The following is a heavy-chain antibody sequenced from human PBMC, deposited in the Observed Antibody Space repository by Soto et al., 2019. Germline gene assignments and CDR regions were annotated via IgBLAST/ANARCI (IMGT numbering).Heavy chain of an antibody. CDR2: ISGSADST. Sequence: EVQLLESGGGFIHPGGSLRLSCAASGFSFSSFAMNWVRQAPGKALEWVSIISGSADSTFYADSVTGRFTISRDNSKSTRYLPINSPRTEDTAVYYCAKTRGAMIYAISVYGMDVWAQGTTVTVSS. CDR1: GFSFSSFA. V-gene: IGHV3-23*01. CDR3: AKTRGAMIYAISVYGMDV. D-gene: IGHD2-8*01. J-gene: IGHJ6*02.